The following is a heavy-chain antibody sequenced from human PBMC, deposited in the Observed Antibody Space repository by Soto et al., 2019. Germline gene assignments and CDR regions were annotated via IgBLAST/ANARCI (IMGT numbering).Heavy chain of an antibody. J-gene: IGHJ4*02. CDR3: ARGHLEWTRFYYFDY. V-gene: IGHV1-2*04. Sequence: GASVKVSCKASGYTFTSYAMHWVRQAHGQRLEWMGWINANSGGTKYAQKFQGWVTMTRDTSISTAYMELSRLRSDDTAVYYCARGHLEWTRFYYFDYWGQGTLVTVSS. CDR2: INANSGGT. D-gene: IGHD3-3*01. CDR1: GYTFTSYA.